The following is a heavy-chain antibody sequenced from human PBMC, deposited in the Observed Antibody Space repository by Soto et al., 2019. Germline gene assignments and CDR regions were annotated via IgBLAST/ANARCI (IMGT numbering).Heavy chain of an antibody. D-gene: IGHD1-26*01. J-gene: IGHJ3*02. CDR2: FYYRGTT. CDR3: ARLGGATRPLSAFDI. Sequence: QLQLQESGPGLVKPSETLSLTCTVSGGSISSYYWSWIRHPPGKGLEWIGYFYYRGTTSYKSSLKRRAPISGDTAKNQVSVKLTSVTPADTAVYYCARLGGATRPLSAFDIWGQGTMVTVSS. CDR1: GGSISSYY. V-gene: IGHV4-59*01.